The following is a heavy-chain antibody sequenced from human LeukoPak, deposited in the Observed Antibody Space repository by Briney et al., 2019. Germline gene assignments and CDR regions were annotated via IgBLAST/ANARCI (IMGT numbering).Heavy chain of an antibody. Sequence: GGSLRLSCAASGFTFSNYFMHWVRQAPGKGLEYYSAISRTGSTTYYTNSVKGRFTISRDNSKNTLYLQMRSLRAEDMAVYYCATSRYCSGGDCYSLAFGIWGQGTMVTVAS. J-gene: IGHJ3*02. CDR1: GFTFSNYF. V-gene: IGHV3-64*01. CDR3: ATSRYCSGGDCYSLAFGI. D-gene: IGHD2-15*01. CDR2: ISRTGSTT.